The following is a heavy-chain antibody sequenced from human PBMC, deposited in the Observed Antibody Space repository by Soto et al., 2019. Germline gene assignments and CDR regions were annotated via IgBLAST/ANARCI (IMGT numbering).Heavy chain of an antibody. J-gene: IGHJ6*02. CDR3: AKDPYMYSISLSGVYCYGMDV. CDR2: ISYDGSNK. Sequence: HPGGSLRLSCAASGFTFSSYGMHWVRQAPGKGLEWVAVISYDGSNKYYADSVKGRFTISRDNSKNTLYLQMNSLRAEDTAVYYCAKDPYMYSISLSGVYCYGMDVSGQGTTVTVSS. V-gene: IGHV3-30*18. D-gene: IGHD6-13*01. CDR1: GFTFSSYG.